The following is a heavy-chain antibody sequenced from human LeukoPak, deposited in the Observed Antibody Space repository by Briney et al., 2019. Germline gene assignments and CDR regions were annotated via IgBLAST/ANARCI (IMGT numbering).Heavy chain of an antibody. CDR3: ARDMKRSRARWENLGFDP. J-gene: IGHJ5*02. V-gene: IGHV1-18*01. Sequence: ASVKVSCKASGYTFTSYGITWVRQAPGQGLEWMGWISAYNDNAYYVQNLQGRVTMTTDTSTNTAYMELRSLRSDDTAVYFCARDMKRSRARWENLGFDPWGQGTLVTVSS. D-gene: IGHD1-26*01. CDR2: ISAYNDNA. CDR1: GYTFTSYG.